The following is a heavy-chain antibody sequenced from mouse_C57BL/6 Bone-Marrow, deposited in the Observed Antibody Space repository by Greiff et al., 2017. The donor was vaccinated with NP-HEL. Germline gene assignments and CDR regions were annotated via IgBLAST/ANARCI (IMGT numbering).Heavy chain of an antibody. V-gene: IGHV1-43*01. CDR2: INPSTGGT. D-gene: IGHD1-1*01. CDR1: GYSFTGYY. CDR3: ARDYYGSKGDY. J-gene: IGHJ2*01. Sequence: EVKLVESGPELVKPGASVKISCKASGYSFTGYYMHWVKQSPEKSLEWIGEINPSTGGTSYNQKFKGKATLTVDKSSSTAYMQLKSLTSEDSAVYYCARDYYGSKGDYWGQGTTLTVSS.